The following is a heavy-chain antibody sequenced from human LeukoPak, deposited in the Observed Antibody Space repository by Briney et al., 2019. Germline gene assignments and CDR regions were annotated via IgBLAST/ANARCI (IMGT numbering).Heavy chain of an antibody. D-gene: IGHD6-6*01. V-gene: IGHV1-18*01. CDR3: ARDSTITARAPGY. CDR2: INTYNGNT. Sequence: ASVKVSCKTPGYSFTSYGIAWVRQAPGQGLEWMGWINTYNGNTNYAQKFQGRVTMTTDTSTSTAYLELRSLRSDDTAVYYCARDSTITARAPGYWGQGTLVTVSS. CDR1: GYSFTSYG. J-gene: IGHJ4*02.